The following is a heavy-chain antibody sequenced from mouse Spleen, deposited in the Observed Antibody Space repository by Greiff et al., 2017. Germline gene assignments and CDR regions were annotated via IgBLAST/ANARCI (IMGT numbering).Heavy chain of an antibody. D-gene: IGHD3-2*01. CDR1: GFTFSSYA. CDR3: ATRQLGLRSPFAY. CDR2: ISSGGSYT. Sequence: DVHLVESGGGLVKPGGSLKLSCAASGFTFSSYAMSWVRQTPEKRLEWVATISSGGSYTYYPDSVKGRFTISRDNAKNTLYLQMSSLRSEDTAMYYCATRQLGLRSPFAYWGQGTLVTVSA. J-gene: IGHJ3*01. V-gene: IGHV5-9-3*01.